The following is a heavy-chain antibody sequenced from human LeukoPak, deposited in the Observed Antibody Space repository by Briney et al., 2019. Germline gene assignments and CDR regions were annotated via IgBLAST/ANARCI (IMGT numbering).Heavy chain of an antibody. J-gene: IGHJ4*02. D-gene: IGHD2-2*01. Sequence: PGGSLRLFCAASGFTFSSYNMNWVRQAPGKGLEWVSYISSSSGTIYYADSVKGRFTISRDNAKNSLYLQMNSLRAEDTAVYYCARVGQSRYCSSTSCYWGGFDYWGQGTLVTVSS. V-gene: IGHV3-48*01. CDR2: ISSSSGTI. CDR3: ARVGQSRYCSSTSCYWGGFDY. CDR1: GFTFSSYN.